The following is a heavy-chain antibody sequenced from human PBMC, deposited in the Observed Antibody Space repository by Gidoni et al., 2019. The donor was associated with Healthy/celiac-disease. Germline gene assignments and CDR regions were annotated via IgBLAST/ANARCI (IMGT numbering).Heavy chain of an antibody. J-gene: IGHJ4*02. V-gene: IGHV3-23*04. D-gene: IGHD4-17*01. Sequence: EVQLVESGGGLVQPGGSLRLSCAASGFTFSSYAMRWVRQAPGKGLEWVSAISGSGGSTYYADSVKGRFTISRDNSKNTLYLQMNSLRAEDTAVYYCAKDGTADYGDYGESEDIDYWGQGTLVTVSS. CDR3: AKDGTADYGDYGESEDIDY. CDR2: ISGSGGST. CDR1: GFTFSSYA.